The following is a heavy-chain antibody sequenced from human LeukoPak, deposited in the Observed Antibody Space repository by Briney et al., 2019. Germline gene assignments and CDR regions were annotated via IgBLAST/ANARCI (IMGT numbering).Heavy chain of an antibody. CDR2: ISSSSSTI. Sequence: PGGSLRLSCAASGFTFSSYSMNWVRQAPGKGLEWVSYISSSSSTIYYADSVKGRFTISRDNAKNSLYLQMNSLRAEDTAVYYCARDISIVVVPAAGDYWGQGTLVTVSS. V-gene: IGHV3-48*04. CDR1: GFTFSSYS. D-gene: IGHD2-2*01. CDR3: ARDISIVVVPAAGDY. J-gene: IGHJ4*02.